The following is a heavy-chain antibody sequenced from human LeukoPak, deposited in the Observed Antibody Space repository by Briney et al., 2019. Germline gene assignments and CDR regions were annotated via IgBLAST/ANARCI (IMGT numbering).Heavy chain of an antibody. D-gene: IGHD3-10*01. V-gene: IGHV3-48*03. CDR3: AKGTENFDY. J-gene: IGHJ4*02. CDR2: ISSSGSTI. Sequence: PGGSLRLSCAASGFTFSSYEMNWVRQAPGKGLEWVSYISSSGSTIYYADSVKGRFTISRDNSKNTLYLQMNSLRAEDTAVYYCAKGTENFDYWGQGTLVTVSS. CDR1: GFTFSSYE.